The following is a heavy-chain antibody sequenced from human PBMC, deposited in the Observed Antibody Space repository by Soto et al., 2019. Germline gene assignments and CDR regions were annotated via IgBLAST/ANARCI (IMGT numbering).Heavy chain of an antibody. V-gene: IGHV4-34*01. CDR1: GGSFSGYY. Sequence: ETLSLTCAVYGGSFSGYYWSWIRQPPGKGLEWIGEINHSGSTNYNPSLKSRVTISVDTSKNQFSLKLSSVTAADTAVYYCARGRDIVVVPAAIHGDDYWGQGTLVTVSS. D-gene: IGHD2-2*01. CDR3: ARGRDIVVVPAAIHGDDY. CDR2: INHSGST. J-gene: IGHJ4*02.